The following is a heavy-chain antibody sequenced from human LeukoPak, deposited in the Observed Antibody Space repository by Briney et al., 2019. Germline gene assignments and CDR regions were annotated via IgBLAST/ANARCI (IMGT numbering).Heavy chain of an antibody. CDR3: ANDGGKFDY. CDR1: GRSISSYY. CDR2: IYYSGST. J-gene: IGHJ4*02. V-gene: IGHV4-59*01. Sequence: SETLSLTCTVSGRSISSYYWSWIRQPPGKGLDWIGYIYYSGSTHYNPSLKSRVTISVDTSKNQFSLKLSSVTAADTAVYYCANDGGKFDYWGQGTLVTVSS. D-gene: IGHD4-23*01.